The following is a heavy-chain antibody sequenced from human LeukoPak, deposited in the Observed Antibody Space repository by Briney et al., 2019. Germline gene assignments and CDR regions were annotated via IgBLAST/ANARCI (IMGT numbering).Heavy chain of an antibody. CDR3: ARGGGLDV. J-gene: IGHJ6*02. CDR2: INHNGNVN. Sequence: SGGSLRLSCAASGLTFSSYWMNWARQAPGKGLEWGASINHNGNVNYYVDSVKGRFTISRDNAKNSLYLQMSNLRAEDTAVYFCARGGGLDVWGQGATVTVSS. CDR1: GLTFSSYW. D-gene: IGHD3-16*01. V-gene: IGHV3-7*03.